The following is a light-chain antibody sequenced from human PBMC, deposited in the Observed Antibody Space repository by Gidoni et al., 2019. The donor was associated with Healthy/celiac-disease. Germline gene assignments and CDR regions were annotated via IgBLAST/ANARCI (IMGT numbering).Light chain of an antibody. CDR2: DAT. J-gene: IGKJ2*03. CDR1: ESVSSY. V-gene: IGKV3-11*01. CDR3: QQRSNSYS. Sequence: EIVLTQSPATLSLSPGERATRSCRASESVSSYLSWYQQKHGQAPRLLIYDATNRAASIPARFSGSGSGTDFTLTISSLEPEDLAVYCWQQRSNSYSFGQGTKLEIK.